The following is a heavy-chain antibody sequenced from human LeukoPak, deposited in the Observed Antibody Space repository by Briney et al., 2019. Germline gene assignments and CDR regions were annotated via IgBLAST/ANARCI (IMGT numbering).Heavy chain of an antibody. CDR3: ARDCYDTSGSFDY. Sequence: PGGSLRLSCAASGFTFSSYSMNWVRQAPGKGLEWVSYISRSGSDIFYADSVKGRFTISRDNAKNSLYLQMNSLRAEDTAVYYCARDCYDTSGSFDYWGQGTLVTVSS. J-gene: IGHJ4*02. CDR1: GFTFSSYS. D-gene: IGHD3-22*01. V-gene: IGHV3-21*05. CDR2: ISRSGSDI.